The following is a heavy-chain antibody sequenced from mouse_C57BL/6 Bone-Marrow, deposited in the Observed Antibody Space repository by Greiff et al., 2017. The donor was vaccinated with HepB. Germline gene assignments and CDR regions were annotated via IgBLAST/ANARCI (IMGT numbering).Heavy chain of an antibody. CDR3: AREYYGSSYWYFDV. J-gene: IGHJ1*03. D-gene: IGHD1-1*01. V-gene: IGHV1-39*01. Sequence: EVQLQQSGPELVKPGASVKISCKASGYSFTDYNMNWVKQSNGKSLVWIGVINPNYGTTSYNQKFKGKATLTVDQSSSTAYMQLNSLTSEDSAVYYCAREYYGSSYWYFDVWGKGTTVTVSS. CDR2: INPNYGTT. CDR1: GYSFTDYN.